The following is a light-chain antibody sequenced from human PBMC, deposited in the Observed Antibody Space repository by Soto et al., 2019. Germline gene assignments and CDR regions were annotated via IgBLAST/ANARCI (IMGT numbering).Light chain of an antibody. CDR3: QSYDSSRSVWV. Sequence: QSVLTQPPSVSGALGQRVTISCTGSSSNIGAGYDVHWYHQLPGTAPKLLIYGNNNRPSGVPDRFSGSRSGTSASLAITGLQAEDEADYYCQSYDSSRSVWVFGGGTKLTVL. CDR1: SSNIGAGYD. J-gene: IGLJ3*02. V-gene: IGLV1-40*01. CDR2: GNN.